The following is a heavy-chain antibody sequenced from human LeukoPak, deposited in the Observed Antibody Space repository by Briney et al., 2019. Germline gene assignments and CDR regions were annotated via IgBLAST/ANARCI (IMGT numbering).Heavy chain of an antibody. CDR2: IEQDGGQI. D-gene: IGHD4-17*01. J-gene: IGHJ4*02. CDR3: ARLGARQMLEY. CDR1: EFTFNSYW. V-gene: IGHV3-7*01. Sequence: GGSLRLSCAASEFTFNSYWMSWVRQAPGKGLEWVANIEQDGGQIYYLDSVKGRFTVSGDNAKNSLYLQMNSLRAEDTAVYYCARLGARQMLEYWGQGTLVTVSS.